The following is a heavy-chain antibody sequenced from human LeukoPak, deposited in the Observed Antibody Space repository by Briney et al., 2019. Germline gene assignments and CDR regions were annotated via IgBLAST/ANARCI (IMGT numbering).Heavy chain of an antibody. CDR3: ARDLSKWELRALGY. D-gene: IGHD1-26*01. J-gene: IGHJ4*02. Sequence: ASVKVSCTASGYTFTSYGISWVRQAPGQGLEWMGWISAYNGNTNYAQRLQGRVTMTTDTSTSTAYMELRSLRADDTAVYYCARDLSKWELRALGYWGQGTLVTVSS. CDR2: ISAYNGNT. V-gene: IGHV1-18*01. CDR1: GYTFTSYG.